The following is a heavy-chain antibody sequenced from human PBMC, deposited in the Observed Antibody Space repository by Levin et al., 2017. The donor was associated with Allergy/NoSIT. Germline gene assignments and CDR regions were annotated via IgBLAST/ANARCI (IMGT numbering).Heavy chain of an antibody. V-gene: IGHV1-2*04. CDR3: AKSGHIAAAGPYYYGMDV. Sequence: ASVKVSCKASGYTFTGYYMHWVRQAPGQGLEWMGWINPNSGGTNYAQKFQGWVTMTRDTSISTAYMELSRLRSDDTAVYYCAKSGHIAAAGPYYYGMDVWGQGTTVTVSS. J-gene: IGHJ6*02. CDR2: INPNSGGT. CDR1: GYTFTGYY. D-gene: IGHD6-13*01.